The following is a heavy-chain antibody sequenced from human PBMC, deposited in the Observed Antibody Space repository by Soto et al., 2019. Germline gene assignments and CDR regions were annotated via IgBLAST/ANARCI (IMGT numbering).Heavy chain of an antibody. J-gene: IGHJ6*02. CDR1: GGTFSGYA. CDR2: IIPLFDSS. CDR3: AGDQWERYYESGGYHFYYYAMDV. Sequence: QVQLVQSGAEVKKPGSSVKVSCKASGGTFSGYAITWVRQAPGQGLEWMGGIIPLFDSSNHAQKFQGRVTITADESTSTAYMELSSLRSDDTAVYYCAGDQWERYYESGGYHFYYYAMDVWGQGTTVTVSS. V-gene: IGHV1-69*12. D-gene: IGHD3-22*01.